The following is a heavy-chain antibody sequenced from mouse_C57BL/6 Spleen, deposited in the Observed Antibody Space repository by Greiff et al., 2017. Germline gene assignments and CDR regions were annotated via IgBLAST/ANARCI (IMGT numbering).Heavy chain of an antibody. Sequence: VQLQQSGPELVKPGASVKISCKASGYAFSSSWMNWVKQRPGKGLEWIGRIYPGDGDTNYNGKFKGKATLTADKSSSTAYMQLSSLTSEDSAVYFCARDSSGYGFAYGGQGTLVTVSA. V-gene: IGHV1-82*01. CDR2: IYPGDGDT. D-gene: IGHD3-2*02. CDR1: GYAFSSSW. J-gene: IGHJ3*01. CDR3: ARDSSGYGFAY.